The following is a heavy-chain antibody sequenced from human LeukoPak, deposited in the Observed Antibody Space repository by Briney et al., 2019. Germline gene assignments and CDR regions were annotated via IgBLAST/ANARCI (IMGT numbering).Heavy chain of an antibody. CDR2: FDPEDGET. J-gene: IGHJ4*02. CDR3: ATDLPLGATPGDFDY. Sequence: ASVKVSCKASGGTFSSYAISWVRQAPGQGLEWMGGFDPEDGETIYAQKFQGRVTMTEDTSTDTAYMELSSLRSEDTAVYYCATDLPLGATPGDFDYWGQGTLVTVSS. D-gene: IGHD1-26*01. V-gene: IGHV1-24*01. CDR1: GGTFSSYA.